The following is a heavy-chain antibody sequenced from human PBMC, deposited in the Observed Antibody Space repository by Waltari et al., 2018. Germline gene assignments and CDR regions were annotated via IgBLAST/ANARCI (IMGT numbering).Heavy chain of an antibody. CDR1: GFTFSRYW. J-gene: IGHJ4*02. D-gene: IGHD6-13*01. V-gene: IGHV3-74*01. CDR3: ASSIAAAPGX. CDR2: INSDXSST. Sequence: EXXLVEXGGGLVXPGGSLRLSXAASGFTFSRYWMHWVRQAPGKGXVWVSXINSDXSSTSYADSVXGRFTISRDNAKNTLYLXMNSLRAEXTAVYXCASSIAAAPGXWGQGTLVTVSS.